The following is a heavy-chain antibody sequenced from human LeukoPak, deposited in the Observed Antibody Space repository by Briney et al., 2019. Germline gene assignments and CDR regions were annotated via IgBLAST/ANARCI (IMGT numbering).Heavy chain of an antibody. V-gene: IGHV3-30*18. CDR2: ISFDGRNK. CDR3: AKDRSNTWYYFDY. J-gene: IGHJ4*02. CDR1: GFTFNTYD. D-gene: IGHD6-13*01. Sequence: GGSLRLSCAASGFTFNTYDMHWVRQAPGKGLEWVAVISFDGRNKYYADSVKGRITISRDNSKDTLYLQMNSLRAEDTAVYYCAKDRSNTWYYFDYWGQGTLVTVSP.